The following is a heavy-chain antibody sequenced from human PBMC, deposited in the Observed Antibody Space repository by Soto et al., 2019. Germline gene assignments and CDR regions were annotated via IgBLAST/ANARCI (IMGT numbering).Heavy chain of an antibody. CDR2: IIPIFGTA. Sequence: SVKVSCKASGGTFRSYAISWVRQAPGQGLEWMGGIIPIFGTANYAQKFQGRVTITADESTSTAYMELSSLRSEDTAVYYCAKGWHYYDSSGYVRVYWFDPWGQGTLVPVSS. CDR3: AKGWHYYDSSGYVRVYWFDP. D-gene: IGHD3-22*01. CDR1: GGTFRSYA. J-gene: IGHJ5*02. V-gene: IGHV1-69*13.